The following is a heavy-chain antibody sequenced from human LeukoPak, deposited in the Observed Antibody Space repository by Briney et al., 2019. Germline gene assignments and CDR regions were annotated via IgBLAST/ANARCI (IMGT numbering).Heavy chain of an antibody. J-gene: IGHJ6*03. D-gene: IGHD3-22*01. CDR1: GVSISSSSYY. Sequence: SETLSLTCTVSGVSISSSSYYWGWIRQPPGKGLEWIGEINHSGSSNYNPSLQSRVTMSVDTSKKQLSLKVTSVTAADTAVYYCARSRYYDSSGSYSVFDYYFYMDVWGKGTTVTVSS. CDR2: INHSGSS. CDR3: ARSRYYDSSGSYSVFDYYFYMDV. V-gene: IGHV4-39*01.